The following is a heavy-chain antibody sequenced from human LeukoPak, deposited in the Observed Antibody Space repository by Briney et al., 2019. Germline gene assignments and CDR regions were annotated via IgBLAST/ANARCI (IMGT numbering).Heavy chain of an antibody. Sequence: QPGGSLRLSCAASGFTFSSYAMSWVRQAPGKGLEWVSAISGSGGSTYYADSVKGRFTISRDNSKNTLYLQMNSLRAEDTAVYYCAKDPALPGLLIEDAFDIWGQGTMVTVSS. V-gene: IGHV3-23*01. CDR2: ISGSGGST. J-gene: IGHJ3*02. CDR1: GFTFSSYA. CDR3: AKDPALPGLLIEDAFDI. D-gene: IGHD3-22*01.